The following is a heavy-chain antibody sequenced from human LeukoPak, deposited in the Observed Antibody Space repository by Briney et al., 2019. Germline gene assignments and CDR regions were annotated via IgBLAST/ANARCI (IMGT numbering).Heavy chain of an antibody. CDR2: INSDGSST. J-gene: IGHJ5*02. D-gene: IGHD3-3*01. CDR1: GFTFSSYW. CDR3: AREDDFWSGYYHNWFDP. Sequence: GGSLRLSCAASGFTFSSYWMHWVRQAPGKGLVWVSRINSDGSSTSYADSVKGRFTISRDNAKNTLYLQMNSLRAEDTAVYYCAREDDFWSGYYHNWFDPWGQGSLVTVSS. V-gene: IGHV3-74*01.